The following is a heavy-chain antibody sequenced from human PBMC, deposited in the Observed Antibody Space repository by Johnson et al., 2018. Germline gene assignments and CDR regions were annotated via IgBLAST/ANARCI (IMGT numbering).Heavy chain of an antibody. J-gene: IGHJ3*02. Sequence: VQLQESGGGFVQPGGSLRLSCTASGFSFTNYWMHWVRQAPGKGLVWVSRIDYDGSRPAYADSVKGRFSISRDNAKNTLHLQMKSLRVDETALYYCVREGFYGSLDIWGHGTLVSVSS. V-gene: IGHV3-74*01. CDR1: GFSFTNYW. D-gene: IGHD2/OR15-2a*01. CDR3: VREGFYGSLDI. CDR2: IDYDGSRP.